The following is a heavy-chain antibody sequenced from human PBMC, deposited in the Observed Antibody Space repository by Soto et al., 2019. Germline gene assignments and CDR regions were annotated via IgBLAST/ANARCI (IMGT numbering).Heavy chain of an antibody. J-gene: IGHJ5*02. D-gene: IGHD2-2*01. CDR3: ASHCSSTSCYFRS. CDR1: GFTFSSYA. Sequence: LRLSCAASGFTFSSYAMHWVRQAPGKGLEWVAVISYDGSNKYYADSVKGRFTISRDNSKNTLYLQMNSLRAEDTAVYYCASHCSSTSCYFRSWGQGTLVTVSS. V-gene: IGHV3-30-3*01. CDR2: ISYDGSNK.